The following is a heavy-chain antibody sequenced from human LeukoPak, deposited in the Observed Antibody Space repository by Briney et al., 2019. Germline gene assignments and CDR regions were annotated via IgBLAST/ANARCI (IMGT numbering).Heavy chain of an antibody. D-gene: IGHD5/OR15-5a*01. CDR1: GFTFSSYS. CDR3: AREPTLSGFDY. Sequence: PGGSLRLSCAASGFTFSSYSMNWVRQAPGKGLEWVSYISSSSSTIYYADSVKGRFTISRDNAKNSLYLQVNSLRAEDTAVYYCAREPTLSGFDYWGQGTLVTVSS. CDR2: ISSSSSTI. J-gene: IGHJ4*02. V-gene: IGHV3-48*01.